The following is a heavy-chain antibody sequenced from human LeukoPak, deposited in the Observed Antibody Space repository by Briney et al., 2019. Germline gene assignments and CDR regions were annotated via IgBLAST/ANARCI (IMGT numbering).Heavy chain of an antibody. CDR2: IIPIFGTA. Sequence: SVKVSCKASGGTFSSYAISWVRQAPGQGLEWMGGIIPIFGTANYAQKFQGRVTITADESTSTAYMELSSLRSEGTAVYYCATVYDSSGPFDYWRRGTVVTVSS. D-gene: IGHD3-22*01. CDR3: ATVYDSSGPFDY. V-gene: IGHV1-69*13. CDR1: GGTFSSYA. J-gene: IGHJ4*02.